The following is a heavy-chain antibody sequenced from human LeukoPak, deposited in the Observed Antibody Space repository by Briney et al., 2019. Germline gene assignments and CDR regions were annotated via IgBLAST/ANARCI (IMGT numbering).Heavy chain of an antibody. CDR1: GYIFTGYY. Sequence: GASVTVSCMASGYIFTGYYMHWVRQAPGQGLEWMGWINPNSGGTNSAQKLRGRVTMTRDTSISTAYMELSRLTSDDTAVYYCARQPYRGSYHFDYWGQGTLVTVSS. V-gene: IGHV1-2*02. J-gene: IGHJ4*02. D-gene: IGHD1-26*01. CDR3: ARQPYRGSYHFDY. CDR2: INPNSGGT.